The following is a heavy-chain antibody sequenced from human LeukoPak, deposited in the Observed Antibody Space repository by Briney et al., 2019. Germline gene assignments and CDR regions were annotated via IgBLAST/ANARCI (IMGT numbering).Heavy chain of an antibody. CDR3: ARMKNYCSGGSCFYYSYYGMDV. D-gene: IGHD2-15*01. Sequence: GASVKVSCKASGYTFISYGISWVRQAPGQGLEWMGWISAYNGNTNYAQKLQGRVTMTTDTSTSTAYMELRSLRSEDTAVYYCARMKNYCSGGSCFYYSYYGMDVWDKGPRSPSPQ. V-gene: IGHV1-18*01. J-gene: IGHJ6*01. CDR1: GYTFISYG. CDR2: ISAYNGNT.